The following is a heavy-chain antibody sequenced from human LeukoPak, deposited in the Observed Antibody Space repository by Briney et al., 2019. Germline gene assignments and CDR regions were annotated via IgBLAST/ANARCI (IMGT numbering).Heavy chain of an antibody. CDR3: AKDLTAYFDWLLYSVNPGFDY. Sequence: GGSLRLSCAASGFTFSSYGMHWVRQAPGKGLEWVAVISYDGSNKYYADSVKGRFTISRDNSKNTLYLQMNSLRAEDTAVYYCAKDLTAYFDWLLYSVNPGFDYWGQGTLVTVSS. CDR1: GFTFSSYG. J-gene: IGHJ4*02. D-gene: IGHD3-9*01. V-gene: IGHV3-30*18. CDR2: ISYDGSNK.